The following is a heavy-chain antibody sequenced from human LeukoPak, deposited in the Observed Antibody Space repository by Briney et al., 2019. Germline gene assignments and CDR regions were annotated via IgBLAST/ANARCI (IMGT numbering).Heavy chain of an antibody. CDR3: ARGQNWSYDYGDYGLWYFDL. CDR2: INSDGSWT. Sequence: GGSLRLSCAASGNYWMHWVRQAPGKGLVWVSHINSDGSWTSYADSVKGRFTISRDNSKNTLYLQMNSLRAEDTAVYYCARGQNWSYDYGDYGLWYFDLWGRGTLVTVSS. D-gene: IGHD4-17*01. V-gene: IGHV3-74*01. J-gene: IGHJ2*01. CDR1: GNYW.